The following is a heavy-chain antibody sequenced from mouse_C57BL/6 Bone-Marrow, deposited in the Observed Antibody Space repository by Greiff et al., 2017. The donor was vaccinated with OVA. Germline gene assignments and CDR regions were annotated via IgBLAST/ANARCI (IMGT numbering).Heavy chain of an antibody. CDR1: GYTFTSYG. Sequence: VQLQPSGAELARPGASVKLSCKASGYTFTSYGISWVKQRTGQGLEWIGEIYPRSGNTYYNEKFKGKATLTADKSSSTAYMELRSLTSEDSAVYFCARWKGAMYDWGQGTSVTVSS. V-gene: IGHV1-81*01. J-gene: IGHJ4*01. CDR3: ARWKGAMYD. CDR2: IYPRSGNT.